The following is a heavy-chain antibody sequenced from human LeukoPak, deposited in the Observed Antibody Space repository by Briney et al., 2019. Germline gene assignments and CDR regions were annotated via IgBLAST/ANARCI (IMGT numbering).Heavy chain of an antibody. Sequence: SETLSLTCTVSGGSISSGGYYWSWIRQHPGKGLEWIGYIYYSGSTYYNPSLKSRVTISVDTSKNQFSLKLSSETAADTAVYYCAGHPTMVRGVIRDYWGQGTLVTVSS. CDR2: IYYSGST. D-gene: IGHD3-10*01. CDR3: AGHPTMVRGVIRDY. V-gene: IGHV4-31*03. J-gene: IGHJ4*02. CDR1: GGSISSGGYY.